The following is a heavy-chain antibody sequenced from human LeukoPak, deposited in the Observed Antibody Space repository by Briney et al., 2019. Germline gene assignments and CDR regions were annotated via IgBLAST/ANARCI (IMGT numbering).Heavy chain of an antibody. CDR1: ALTLSDYY. Sequence: PGGSRRLACAPSALTLSDYYISWVRQAPGEGLEWVSYISSSGSTIYYADSVKGRFTIYRDNAKNSLYLQMDSLRADDTAVYYCARDLSPDYWGQGTLVTVPS. V-gene: IGHV3-11*04. J-gene: IGHJ4*02. CDR2: ISSSGSTI. CDR3: ARDLSPDY.